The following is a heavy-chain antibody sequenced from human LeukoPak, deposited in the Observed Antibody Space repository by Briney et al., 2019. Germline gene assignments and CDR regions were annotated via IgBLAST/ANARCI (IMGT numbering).Heavy chain of an antibody. V-gene: IGHV1-3*01. J-gene: IGHJ4*02. Sequence: ASVKVSSKASGYTFTSYAMHWVRQAPGQRLEWMGWINAGNGNTKYSQKFQGRVTITRDTSASTAYMELSSLRSEDTAVYYCARLDYYGSGSYYPLDYWGQGTLVTVSS. CDR3: ARLDYYGSGSYYPLDY. D-gene: IGHD3-10*01. CDR1: GYTFTSYA. CDR2: INAGNGNT.